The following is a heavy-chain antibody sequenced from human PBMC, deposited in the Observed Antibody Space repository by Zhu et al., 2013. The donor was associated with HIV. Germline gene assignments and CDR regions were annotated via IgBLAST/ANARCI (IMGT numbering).Heavy chain of an antibody. CDR3: ASYSAYSI. V-gene: IGHV1-8*01. Sequence: QVQLVQSGAEVKKPGASVKVSCKASGYTFSRYDINWVRQATGQGPEWMGWMNPNSGNTGYAQNFQGRLTMTRDTSTGTAYMELSSLRSEDTAVYYCASYSAYSIWGQGTLVTVS. J-gene: IGHJ4*02. CDR2: MNPNSGNT. CDR1: GYTFSRYD. D-gene: IGHD5-12*01.